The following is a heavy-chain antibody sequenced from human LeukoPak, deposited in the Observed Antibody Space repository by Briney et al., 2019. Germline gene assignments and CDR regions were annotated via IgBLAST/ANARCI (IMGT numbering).Heavy chain of an antibody. J-gene: IGHJ4*02. D-gene: IGHD3-10*01. V-gene: IGHV1-69*13. CDR1: GYTFTSYV. CDR3: ARSFGTMVRGYDY. CDR2: IIPFFDTA. Sequence: GASVKVSCKASGYTFTSYVISWVRQAPGQGLEWMGGIIPFFDTANYAQKFQGRVTITADESTSTAYMELSSLRSEDTAVYYCARSFGTMVRGYDYWGQGTLVTVSS.